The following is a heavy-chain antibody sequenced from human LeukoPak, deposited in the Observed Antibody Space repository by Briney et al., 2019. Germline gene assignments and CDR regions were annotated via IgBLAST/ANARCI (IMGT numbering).Heavy chain of an antibody. Sequence: GGSLRLSCAASGFTFSDYYMSWIRQAPGKGLEWVSYISSRGSTIYYADSVKGRFTISRDNAKNSLYLQMNSLRAEDTAVYYCARDSDSSGYYYFDYWGQGTLVTVSS. CDR1: GFTFSDYY. CDR3: ARDSDSSGYYYFDY. V-gene: IGHV3-11*01. CDR2: ISSRGSTI. D-gene: IGHD3-22*01. J-gene: IGHJ4*02.